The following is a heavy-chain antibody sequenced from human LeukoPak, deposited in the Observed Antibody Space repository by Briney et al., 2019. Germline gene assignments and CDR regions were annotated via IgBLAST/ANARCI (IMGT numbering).Heavy chain of an antibody. CDR2: IYYSGST. CDR1: GGSISSSSYY. CDR3: ARGLDSSSRFFDY. Sequence: PSETLSLTCTVSGGSISSSSYYWGWIRQPTGKGLEWIGSIYYSGSTYYNPSLKSRVTISVDTSKNQFSLKLSSVTAADTAVYYCARGLDSSSRFFDYWGQGTLVTVSS. D-gene: IGHD6-13*01. V-gene: IGHV4-39*07. J-gene: IGHJ4*02.